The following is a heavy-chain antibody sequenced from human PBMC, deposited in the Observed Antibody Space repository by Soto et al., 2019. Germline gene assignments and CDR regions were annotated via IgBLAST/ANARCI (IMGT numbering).Heavy chain of an antibody. CDR2: LYDVDGS. D-gene: IGHD1-1*01. CDR1: GLTISGKKY. Sequence: DVQLVESGGGLIQPGESLRLCCAAFGLTISGKKYVAWVRQAPGKGLEWVSGLYDVDGSFYADSVRGRFTTSSDSSKTTVYLQMNDLRPDDTAVYYCATWHEREHAYDVWGQGTTVTVSS. CDR3: ATWHEREHAYDV. J-gene: IGHJ3*01. V-gene: IGHV3-53*01.